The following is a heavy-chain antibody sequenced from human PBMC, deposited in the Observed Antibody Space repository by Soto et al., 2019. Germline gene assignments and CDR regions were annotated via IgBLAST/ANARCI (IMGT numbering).Heavy chain of an antibody. CDR2: IYYSGST. CDR3: ARHQRFSYDSGIYYNTLFDH. J-gene: IGHJ4*02. D-gene: IGHD3-10*01. V-gene: IGHV4-30-4*01. Sequence: PSETLSLTCTVSGGSISSGDYYWSWIRQPPGKGLEWIGYIYYSGSTYYNPSLKSRVTISVDTSKNQFSLKLSSVTAADTAVYYCARHQRFSYDSGIYYNTLFDHWGLGTLVTVSS. CDR1: GGSISSGDYY.